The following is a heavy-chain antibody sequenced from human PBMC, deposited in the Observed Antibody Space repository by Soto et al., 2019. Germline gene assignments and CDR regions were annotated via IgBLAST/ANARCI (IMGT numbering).Heavy chain of an antibody. Sequence: GGSLRLSGVASGFTFSSYALNWVRQAPGKGLEWVSRISATGVNTFYADSVKGRFTISRDNSNNTLYLQVDSLRAEDTAVYYCAKELDYSNYHRKVFDSCGRGTRVTVSS. CDR2: ISATGVNT. V-gene: IGHV3-23*01. J-gene: IGHJ4*02. CDR1: GFTFSSYA. CDR3: AKELDYSNYHRKVFDS. D-gene: IGHD4-4*01.